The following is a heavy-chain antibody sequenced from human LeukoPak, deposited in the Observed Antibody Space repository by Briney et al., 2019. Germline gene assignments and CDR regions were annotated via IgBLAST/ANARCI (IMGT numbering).Heavy chain of an antibody. V-gene: IGHV4-59*01. Sequence: SETLSLTCTVSGGSISSYYWSWIRQPPGKGLEWIGYIYYSGSTNYNPSLKSRVTISVDTSKNQFSLKLSSVTAADTAVYYCASFGGGPYYYMDVWGKGTTVTVSS. CDR3: ASFGGGPYYYMDV. D-gene: IGHD3-3*01. CDR2: IYYSGST. CDR1: GGSISSYY. J-gene: IGHJ6*03.